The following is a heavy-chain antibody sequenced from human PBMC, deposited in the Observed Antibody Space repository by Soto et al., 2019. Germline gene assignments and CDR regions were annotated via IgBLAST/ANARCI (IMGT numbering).Heavy chain of an antibody. J-gene: IGHJ4*02. V-gene: IGHV1-69*01. CDR3: ARDTSDGVVAATGLEY. CDR2: IIPVFGRA. Sequence: QVQLVQSGAEVKKPGSSVKVSCKASGGTFSNFGMSWVRQAPGQGLEWMGVIIPVFGRANYARTFQGRVTLTADESTSTVYMELRSLRSEDTAVYFCARDTSDGVVAATGLEYWGQGTLVTVSS. D-gene: IGHD2-15*01. CDR1: GGTFSNFG.